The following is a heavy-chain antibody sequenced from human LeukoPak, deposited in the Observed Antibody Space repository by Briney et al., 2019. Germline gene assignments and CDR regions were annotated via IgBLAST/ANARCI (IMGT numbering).Heavy chain of an antibody. D-gene: IGHD5-24*01. CDR1: GFTFSSYA. Sequence: PGRSLRLSCAASGFTFSSYAMHWVRQAPGKGQEWVAVISYDGSNKYYADSVKGRFTISRDNSKNTLYLQMNSLRAEDTAVYYCARDKRFNGYNLSDYWGQGTLVTVSS. CDR2: ISYDGSNK. CDR3: ARDKRFNGYNLSDY. V-gene: IGHV3-30*01. J-gene: IGHJ4*02.